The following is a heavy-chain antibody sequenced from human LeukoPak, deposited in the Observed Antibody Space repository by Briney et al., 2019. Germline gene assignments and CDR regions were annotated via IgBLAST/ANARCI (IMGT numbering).Heavy chain of an antibody. Sequence: GGSLRLSCTASGFIFEEYGMSWVRQAPGKGLEWVCGISWNGGRTGYGDSVKGRFTISRDNAKNLLYLQMDSLRAEDTAFYYCAFDYGGNFGPRGGAFDTWGQGTMVTVSS. CDR2: ISWNGGRT. CDR1: GFIFEEYG. D-gene: IGHD4-23*01. V-gene: IGHV3-20*04. CDR3: AFDYGGNFGPRGGAFDT. J-gene: IGHJ3*02.